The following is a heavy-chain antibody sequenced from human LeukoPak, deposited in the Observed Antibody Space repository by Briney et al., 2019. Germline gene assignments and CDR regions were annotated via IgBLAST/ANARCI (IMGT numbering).Heavy chain of an antibody. D-gene: IGHD3-22*01. J-gene: IGHJ4*02. CDR3: ARGGGYYDSSGSVLGNY. CDR1: GYTFTSYD. Sequence: ASVKVSCKASGYTFTSYDINWVRQATGQGLEWMGWMNPNSGNTGYAQKFRGRVTMTRNTSISTAYMELSSLRSEDTAVYYCARGGGYYDSSGSVLGNYWGQGTLVTVSS. V-gene: IGHV1-8*01. CDR2: MNPNSGNT.